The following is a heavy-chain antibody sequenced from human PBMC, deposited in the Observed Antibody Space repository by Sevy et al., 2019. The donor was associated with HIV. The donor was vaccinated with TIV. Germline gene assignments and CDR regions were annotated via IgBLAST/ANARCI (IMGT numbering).Heavy chain of an antibody. Sequence: ASVKVSCKASGYTFTNHGISWVRQAPGQGLEWMGWINPYNGNTKYAQKLQGRVTMTTDTSTSTAYVELRSLRSDETAVYYCSREGTLMTMIIWGRGTLVTVSS. CDR1: GYTFTNHG. V-gene: IGHV1-18*01. D-gene: IGHD3-22*01. J-gene: IGHJ4*02. CDR3: SREGTLMTMII. CDR2: INPYNGNT.